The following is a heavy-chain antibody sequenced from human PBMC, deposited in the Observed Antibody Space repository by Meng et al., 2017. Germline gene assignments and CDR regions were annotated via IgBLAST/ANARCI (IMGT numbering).Heavy chain of an antibody. CDR2: IGTAGDT. D-gene: IGHD6-19*01. Sequence: VQRVEAGGGVVQPGGSLRLSCAASGFTFSSYDMHWVRQATGKGLEWVSAIGTAGDTYYPGSVKGRFTISRENAKNSLYLQMNSLRAGDTAVYYCARDSGWSDSYFDLWGRGTLVTVSS. CDR1: GFTFSSYD. CDR3: ARDSGWSDSYFDL. J-gene: IGHJ2*01. V-gene: IGHV3-13*01.